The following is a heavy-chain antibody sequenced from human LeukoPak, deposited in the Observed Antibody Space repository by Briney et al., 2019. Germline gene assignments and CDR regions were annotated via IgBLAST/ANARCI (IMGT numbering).Heavy chain of an antibody. CDR2: IKQDGSII. CDR1: GFTFSDYW. Sequence: PGGSLRLSCAASGFTFSDYWMTWVRQAPGKGLEWVANIKQDGSIIWYVDSVKGRFTISRDNSKNSLYLQVNSLRTDDTAVYYCARKGLPDHWGQGTLVTVSS. V-gene: IGHV3-7*01. CDR3: ARKGLPDH. J-gene: IGHJ4*02.